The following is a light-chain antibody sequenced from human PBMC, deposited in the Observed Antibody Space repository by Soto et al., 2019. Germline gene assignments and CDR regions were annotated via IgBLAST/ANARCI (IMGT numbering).Light chain of an antibody. Sequence: EIVMTQSPATLSVSPGDRATLSCRASESVSSNLAWYQQKPGQAPRLLIYAASTRATNIPARFSGSGSGTEFTLTISSLQSEDFAVYYCQQYNNWPYTFGQGTKVEIK. J-gene: IGKJ2*01. V-gene: IGKV3-15*01. CDR3: QQYNNWPYT. CDR1: ESVSSN. CDR2: AAS.